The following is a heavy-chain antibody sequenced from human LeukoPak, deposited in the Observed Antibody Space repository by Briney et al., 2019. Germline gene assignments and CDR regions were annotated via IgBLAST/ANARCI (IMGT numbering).Heavy chain of an antibody. V-gene: IGHV5-51*01. CDR3: ARQGYSYGYSGAFDI. CDR2: IYPGDSDT. J-gene: IGHJ3*02. Sequence: GESLKISCKGSGYSFTSYWSGWVRQMPGKGLEWMGFIYPGDSDTRYSPSFQGQVTISADKSISTAYLQWSSLKASDTAMYYCARQGYSYGYSGAFDIWGQGTMVTVSS. D-gene: IGHD5-18*01. CDR1: GYSFTSYW.